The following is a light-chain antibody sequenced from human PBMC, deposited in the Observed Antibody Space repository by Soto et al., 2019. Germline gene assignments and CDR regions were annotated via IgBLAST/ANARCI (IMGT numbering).Light chain of an antibody. CDR3: NSYTAFNTRV. CDR2: EVS. J-gene: IGLJ1*01. Sequence: QSALAQPASVSGSLGQSITISCTGTSSDVGAYDYVSWYQQHPGKVPKLLIYEVSDRSPGVSDRFSGSKSANTASLTISRLQSEDEADYYCNSYTAFNTRVFGTGTKLTVL. V-gene: IGLV2-14*01. CDR1: SSDVGAYDY.